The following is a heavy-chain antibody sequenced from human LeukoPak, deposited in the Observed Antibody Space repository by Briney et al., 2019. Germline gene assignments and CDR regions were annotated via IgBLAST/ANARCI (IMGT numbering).Heavy chain of an antibody. Sequence: SETLSLTCTVSGGSISSSSYYWGWIRQPPGTGLEWIGSIYYSGSTYYNPSLKSRVTISVDTSKNQFSLKLSSVTAADTAVYYCARLSEVRHGSWYPDYWGQGTLVTVSS. CDR1: GGSISSSSYY. CDR2: IYYSGST. V-gene: IGHV4-39*01. J-gene: IGHJ4*02. D-gene: IGHD6-13*01. CDR3: ARLSEVRHGSWYPDY.